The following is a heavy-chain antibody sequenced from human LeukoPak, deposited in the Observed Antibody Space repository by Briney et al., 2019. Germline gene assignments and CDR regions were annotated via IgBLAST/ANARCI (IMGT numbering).Heavy chain of an antibody. Sequence: GGSLRLSCAASGFTFSSYWMSWVRQAPGKGLEWVANIKQDGSEKYYVDSVKGRFTISRDNAKNSLYLQMNSLRVEDTAVYYCAGDQKYSSSWSLKKNWFDPWGQGTLVTVSS. D-gene: IGHD6-13*01. CDR2: IKQDGSEK. CDR1: GFTFSSYW. CDR3: AGDQKYSSSWSLKKNWFDP. J-gene: IGHJ5*02. V-gene: IGHV3-7*01.